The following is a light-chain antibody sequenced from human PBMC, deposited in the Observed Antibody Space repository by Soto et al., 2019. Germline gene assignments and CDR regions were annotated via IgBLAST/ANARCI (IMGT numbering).Light chain of an antibody. J-gene: IGKJ1*01. V-gene: IGKV3-20*01. CDR3: QQYSSGM. CDR1: QSVDSNY. CDR2: GAS. Sequence: IVLTQSPGTLSLSPGERATLSCRASQSVDSNYLAWYQQKPGQAPRLLIYGASRRATGMPDRFSGGGSGTDFTLTISRLEPEDFAVYYCQQYSSGMFGQGTKVEIK.